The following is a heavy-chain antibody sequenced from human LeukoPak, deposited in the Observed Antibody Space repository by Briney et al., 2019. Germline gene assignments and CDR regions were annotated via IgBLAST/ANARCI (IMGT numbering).Heavy chain of an antibody. V-gene: IGHV3-73*01. Sequence: GGSLRLSXAASGFTFSGSAMHWVRQASGKGLEWVGRIRSKANSYATAYAASVKGRFTISRDDSKNTAYLQMNSLKTEDTAVYYCTSPHYYDSSGRGGYWGQGTLVTVSS. CDR3: TSPHYYDSSGRGGY. J-gene: IGHJ4*02. CDR1: GFTFSGSA. D-gene: IGHD3-22*01. CDR2: IRSKANSYAT.